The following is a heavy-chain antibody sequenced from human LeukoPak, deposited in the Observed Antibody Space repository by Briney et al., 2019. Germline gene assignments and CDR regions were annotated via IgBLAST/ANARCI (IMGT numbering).Heavy chain of an antibody. CDR2: IYTSGST. Sequence: PSETLSLTCTVSGGSISSYYWSWIRQPPGKGLEWIGYIYTSGSTNYNPSLKSRVTISVDTSKNQFSVKLSSVTAADTAVYYCASGIPYYYYYYMDVWGKGTTVTVSS. CDR1: GGSISSYY. CDR3: ASGIPYYYYYYMDV. V-gene: IGHV4-4*09. J-gene: IGHJ6*03. D-gene: IGHD2-21*01.